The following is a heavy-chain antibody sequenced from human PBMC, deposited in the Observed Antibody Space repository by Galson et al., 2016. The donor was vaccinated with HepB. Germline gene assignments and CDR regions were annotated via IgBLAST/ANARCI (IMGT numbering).Heavy chain of an antibody. CDR1: GFTFSRYW. V-gene: IGHV3-7*04. CDR2: VNQDGRKK. D-gene: IGHD3-3*01. Sequence: SLRLSCAASGFTFSRYWMSWVRQTPGKGLEWVANVNQDGRKKNYVDSVKGRFTISRDNARNSLDLQMNNLRVDDTAVYYCARVEARFLEWLFDSFYYYMDVGGKGTTVTVSS. J-gene: IGHJ6*03. CDR3: ARVEARFLEWLFDSFYYYMDV.